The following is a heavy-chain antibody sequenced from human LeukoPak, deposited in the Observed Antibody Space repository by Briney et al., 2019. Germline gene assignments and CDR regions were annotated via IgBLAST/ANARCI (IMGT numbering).Heavy chain of an antibody. V-gene: IGHV1-8*01. D-gene: IGHD3-10*01. J-gene: IGHJ5*02. Sequence: ASVKVSCKASGYTFTSYDINWVRQATGQGLEWMGWMNPNSGNTGYAQKFQGRVTMTRNTSISTAYMELSSLRSEDTAVYYCARGIMVRGVITGIKLSGWFDPWGQGTLVTVSS. CDR3: ARGIMVRGVITGIKLSGWFDP. CDR2: MNPNSGNT. CDR1: GYTFTSYD.